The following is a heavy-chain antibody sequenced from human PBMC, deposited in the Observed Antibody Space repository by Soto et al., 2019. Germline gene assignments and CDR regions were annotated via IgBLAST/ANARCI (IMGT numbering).Heavy chain of an antibody. J-gene: IGHJ3*02. V-gene: IGHV4-31*03. CDR3: ARDTLVHTGAFDI. D-gene: IGHD1-1*01. CDR2: IYYSGST. CDR1: GGSIRSGGCC. Sequence: SETLSLTCSVSGGSIRSGGCCWSWIRQHPGKGLEWIGYIYYSGSTYYNPSLKSRVTISVDTSKNQFSLKLSSVTAADTAVYYCARDTLVHTGAFDIWGQGTMVTVSS.